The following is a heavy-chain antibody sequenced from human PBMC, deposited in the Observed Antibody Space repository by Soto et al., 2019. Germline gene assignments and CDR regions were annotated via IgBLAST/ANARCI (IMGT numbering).Heavy chain of an antibody. V-gene: IGHV3-30-3*01. CDR3: ATETEIPFDY. CDR1: GFTFSSYA. Sequence: QVQLVESGGGVVQPGRSLRLSCAASGFTFSSYAMHWVRQAPGKGLEWVAVISYDGSNKYYADSVKGRFTISRDNSKNTLYLQMNSLRAEDTAVYYCATETEIPFDYWGQGTLVTVSS. D-gene: IGHD2-21*01. CDR2: ISYDGSNK. J-gene: IGHJ4*02.